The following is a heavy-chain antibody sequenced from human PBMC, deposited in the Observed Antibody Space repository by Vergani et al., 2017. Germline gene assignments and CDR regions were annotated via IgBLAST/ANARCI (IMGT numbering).Heavy chain of an antibody. V-gene: IGHV1-2*02. Sequence: QVQLVQSGAEVKKPGASVKVSCKASGYTFTGYYMHWVRQAPGQGLEWMGWINPNSGGTHYAQKFQGRVTMTRDTSISTAYMELSRLRSDDTAVYYGARGGTSGSYYYYYGMDVWGQGTTVTVSS. D-gene: IGHD1-26*01. CDR3: ARGGTSGSYYYYYGMDV. J-gene: IGHJ6*02. CDR2: INPNSGGT. CDR1: GYTFTGYY.